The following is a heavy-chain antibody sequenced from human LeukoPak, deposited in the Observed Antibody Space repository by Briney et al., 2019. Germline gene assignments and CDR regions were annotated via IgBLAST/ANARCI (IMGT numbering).Heavy chain of an antibody. CDR1: GGSISSYY. CDR2: IYHSGST. V-gene: IGHV4-39*07. Sequence: PSETLSLTCTVSGGSISSYYWGWIRQPPGKGLEWIGSIYHSGSTYYNPSLKSRATISVDTSRNQFSLKLSSVTAADTAVYYCARAIQDLWSGYSAYYFDYWGQGTLVTVSS. CDR3: ARAIQDLWSGYSAYYFDY. D-gene: IGHD3-3*01. J-gene: IGHJ4*02.